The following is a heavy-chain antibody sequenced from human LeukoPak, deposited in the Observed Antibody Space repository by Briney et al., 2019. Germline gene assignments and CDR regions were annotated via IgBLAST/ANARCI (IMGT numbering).Heavy chain of an antibody. V-gene: IGHV3-23*01. CDR2: LSGSGGIT. J-gene: IGHJ6*02. Sequence: GGSLRLSCAASEFPFSTYGMSWFRQAPGKGPEWFSGLSGSGGITYYADSVKGRFTISRDNSKKTLYLQMNSLRAEDTAVYYCAKVSVPDAIPNYYYYGMDVWGQGTTVTVSS. CDR1: EFPFSTYG. CDR3: AKVSVPDAIPNYYYYGMDV. D-gene: IGHD2-2*01.